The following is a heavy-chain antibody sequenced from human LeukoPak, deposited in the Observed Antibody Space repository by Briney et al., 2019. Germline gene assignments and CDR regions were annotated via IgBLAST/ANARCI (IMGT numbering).Heavy chain of an antibody. CDR2: IIPILGIA. Sequence: SVKVSCKASGGTFSSYAISWVRQAPGQGLEWMGRIIPILGIANYAQKFQGRVTITADKSTSTAYMELSSLRSEDTAVYYCARGGRRRWLQLELYFDYWGQGTLVTVSS. J-gene: IGHJ4*02. CDR1: GGTFSSYA. CDR3: ARGGRRRWLQLELYFDY. V-gene: IGHV1-69*04. D-gene: IGHD5-24*01.